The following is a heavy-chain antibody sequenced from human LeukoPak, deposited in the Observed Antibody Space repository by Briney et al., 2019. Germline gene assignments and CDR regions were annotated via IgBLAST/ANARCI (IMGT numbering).Heavy chain of an antibody. Sequence: SVKVSCKASGGSFSSYAISWVRQAPGQGVEWMGGIIPISGTANYAQKFQGRVTITADESTSTAYMELSSLRSDDTAVYYCAREGGSRLTDNWFDPWGQGTLVTVSS. V-gene: IGHV1-69*13. J-gene: IGHJ5*02. CDR2: IIPISGTA. D-gene: IGHD3-16*01. CDR3: AREGGSRLTDNWFDP. CDR1: GGSFSSYA.